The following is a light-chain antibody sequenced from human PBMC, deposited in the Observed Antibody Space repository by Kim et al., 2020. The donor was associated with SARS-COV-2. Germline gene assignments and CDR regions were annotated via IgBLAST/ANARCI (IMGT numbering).Light chain of an antibody. V-gene: IGLV3-1*01. CDR2: QHT. Sequence: SYELTQPPSVSVSPGQTASITCSGSKLGDKYAYWYQKKPGQSPILVIYQHTKRPPGISQRFSGSSFGNTATLTISRAQTMDEADYYCQAWDSSTAVFGGG. CDR3: QAWDSSTAV. J-gene: IGLJ3*02. CDR1: KLGDKY.